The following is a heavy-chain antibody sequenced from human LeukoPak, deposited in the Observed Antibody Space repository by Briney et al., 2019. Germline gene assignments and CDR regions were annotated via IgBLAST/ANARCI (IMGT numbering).Heavy chain of an antibody. CDR1: GYTFTGYY. Sequence: ASVKVSCKASGYTFTGYYMHWVRQAPGQGLEWMVWINPNSGGTNYAQKFQGRVTMTRDTSISTAYMELSRLRSDDTAVYYCARGGQYVLHYDSSGYPPRGHWGQGTLVTVSS. D-gene: IGHD3-22*01. V-gene: IGHV1-2*02. CDR3: ARGGQYVLHYDSSGYPPRGH. CDR2: INPNSGGT. J-gene: IGHJ4*02.